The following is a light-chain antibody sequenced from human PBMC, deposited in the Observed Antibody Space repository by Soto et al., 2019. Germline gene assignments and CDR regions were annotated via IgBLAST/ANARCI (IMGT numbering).Light chain of an antibody. J-gene: IGKJ5*01. CDR3: QQSYSRPPIT. CDR1: QSISTF. Sequence: DMQMYQPPSSLSASVGDRITITCRASQSISTFLNWYQQKPGKAPKLLIYDTSTLQSGVPSRFSGSGSGTDFTLTISSLQPEDFATYYCQQSYSRPPITLGHGTRLEIK. V-gene: IGKV1-39*01. CDR2: DTS.